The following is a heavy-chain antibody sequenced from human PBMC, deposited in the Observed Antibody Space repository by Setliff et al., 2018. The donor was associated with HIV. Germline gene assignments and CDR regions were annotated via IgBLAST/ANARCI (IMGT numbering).Heavy chain of an antibody. J-gene: IGHJ4*02. CDR2: INHSGKS. D-gene: IGHD3-10*01. CDR3: ATKAMIRGKSFDH. V-gene: IGHV4-34*01. CDR1: GGSSSGYY. Sequence: SETLSLTCAVYGGSSSGYYWSWLRQPPKRGLEWIGEINHSGKSNFNPSLKSRLNISVDTSKNQFSLKLNSLTAADTAVYFCATKAMIRGKSFDHWGQGMLVTVSS.